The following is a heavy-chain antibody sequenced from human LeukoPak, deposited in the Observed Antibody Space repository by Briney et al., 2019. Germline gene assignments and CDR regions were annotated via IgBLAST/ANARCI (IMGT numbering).Heavy chain of an antibody. J-gene: IGHJ4*02. Sequence: GASVKVSCKASGYTFTTYHMHWVRQAPGQGLEWMGIINPSGGSTSYPQKFQGRVTMTRDTSTSTVYMEVSSLTSDDTAVYYCARGLGSGSYYGYWGQGTLVTVSS. CDR3: ARGLGSGSYYGY. V-gene: IGHV1-46*01. D-gene: IGHD1-26*01. CDR2: INPSGGST. CDR1: GYTFTTYH.